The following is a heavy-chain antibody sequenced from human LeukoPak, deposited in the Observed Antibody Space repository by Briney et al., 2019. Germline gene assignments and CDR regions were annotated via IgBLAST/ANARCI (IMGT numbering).Heavy chain of an antibody. Sequence: GGSLRLSCAASGFTFSSYAMSWVRQAPGKGLEWVSAISGSGGSTYYADSVKGRFTISRDKSKNTLCLQMNSLRAEDTAVYYCASLSLVVPVSRSDPGGQGTLVTVSS. CDR1: GFTFSSYA. CDR3: ASLSLVVPVSRSDP. CDR2: ISGSGGST. D-gene: IGHD2-2*01. J-gene: IGHJ5*02. V-gene: IGHV3-23*01.